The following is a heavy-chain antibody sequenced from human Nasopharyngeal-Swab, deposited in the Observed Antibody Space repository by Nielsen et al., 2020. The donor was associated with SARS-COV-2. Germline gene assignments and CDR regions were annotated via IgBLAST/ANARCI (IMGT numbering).Heavy chain of an antibody. Sequence: GESLKISCAASGFTFDSYTMNWVRQAPGKGLEWVASISSGSTYTYYADSVTGRFTISRDSAKNSLYLQMNSLGAEDSAMYYCVRDLQSGYTYLEGGYWGRGTLVTVSS. CDR1: GFTFDSYT. CDR2: ISSGSTYT. V-gene: IGHV3-21*01. J-gene: IGHJ4*02. D-gene: IGHD2-15*01. CDR3: VRDLQSGYTYLEGGY.